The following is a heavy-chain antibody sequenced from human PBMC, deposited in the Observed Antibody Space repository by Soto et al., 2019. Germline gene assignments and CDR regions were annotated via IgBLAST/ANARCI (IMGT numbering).Heavy chain of an antibody. V-gene: IGHV4-39*01. Sequence: SETLSLTCTVSGGSISSSSYYWGGIRQPPGKGLEWIGSIYYSGSTYYNPSLKSRVTISVDTSKNQFSMKLRPLPAADTAVSSCPTLIIIFPVVTPYRIDFWRQGTTVTVSS. CDR3: PTLIIIFPVVTPYRIDF. CDR2: IYYSGST. J-gene: IGHJ6*02. CDR1: GGSISSSSYY. D-gene: IGHD3-9*01.